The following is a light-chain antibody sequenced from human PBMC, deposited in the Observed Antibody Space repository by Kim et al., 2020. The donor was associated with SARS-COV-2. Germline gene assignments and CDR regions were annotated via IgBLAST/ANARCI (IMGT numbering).Light chain of an antibody. J-gene: IGKJ2*01. Sequence: SVEDRVTINGQASNKIKNYLGWYQEKPGKAPKGLIYAASNLEQGVPSRFSGGGFGTDFSLTISSLQPEDTATYYCQQYEALPTTFGQGTKLEI. CDR2: AAS. V-gene: IGKV1-33*01. CDR1: NKIKNY. CDR3: QQYEALPTT.